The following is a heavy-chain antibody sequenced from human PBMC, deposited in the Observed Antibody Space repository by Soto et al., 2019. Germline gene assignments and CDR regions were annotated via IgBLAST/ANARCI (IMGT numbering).Heavy chain of an antibody. D-gene: IGHD2-2*01. CDR1: GGSISGYY. CDR2: IYYTGST. J-gene: IGHJ6*03. Sequence: SETLSLTCTVSGGSISGYYWSWIRQPPGKRLEWIGYIYYTGSTNYNPSLRSRVTISVDTSKNQFSLKLSSVTAADTAVYYCARSVVVPYYYYYYMDVWGKGTTVTVSS. CDR3: ARSVVVPYYYYYYMDV. V-gene: IGHV4-59*01.